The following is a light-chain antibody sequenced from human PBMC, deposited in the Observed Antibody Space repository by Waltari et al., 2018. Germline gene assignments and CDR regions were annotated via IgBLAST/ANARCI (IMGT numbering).Light chain of an antibody. V-gene: IGKV4-1*01. CDR2: WAS. Sequence: DIVMTQSPDSLTMSLGERATIACKSSQNVLYSSNNKNYLAWYQQKPGQPPKLLIYWASTRESGVPDRFSGSGSGTDFTLTISSLQAEDVAVYYCQQYYSTPVTFGGGTKVEIK. J-gene: IGKJ4*01. CDR1: QNVLYSSNNKNY. CDR3: QQYYSTPVT.